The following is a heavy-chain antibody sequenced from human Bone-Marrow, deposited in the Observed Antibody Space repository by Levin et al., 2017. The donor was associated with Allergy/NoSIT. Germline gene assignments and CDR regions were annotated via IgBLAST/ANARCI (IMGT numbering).Heavy chain of an antibody. J-gene: IGHJ6*02. CDR2: ISAYNGNT. CDR3: ARNLRAGYCSGGSCYYYYYGMDV. D-gene: IGHD2-15*01. Sequence: ASVKVSCKASGYTFTSYGISWVRQAPGQGLEWMGWISAYNGNTNYAQKLQGRVTMTTDTSTSTAYMELRSLRSDDTAVYYCARNLRAGYCSGGSCYYYYYGMDVWGQGTTVTVSS. CDR1: GYTFTSYG. V-gene: IGHV1-18*01.